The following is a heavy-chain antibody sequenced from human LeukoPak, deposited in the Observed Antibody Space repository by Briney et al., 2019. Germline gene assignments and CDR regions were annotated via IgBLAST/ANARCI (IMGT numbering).Heavy chain of an antibody. Sequence: GGSLSLFCAASGFTFSDYYMGWIRQAPGKGLEWLSYVSGSGTTIFYADSVKGRFTISRDNAKNSLDLQMNSLRAEDTAVYYCGRDFGLIGTKRSFDIWGQGTLVTVSS. J-gene: IGHJ3*02. CDR1: GFTFSDYY. CDR3: GRDFGLIGTKRSFDI. V-gene: IGHV3-11*01. CDR2: VSGSGTTI. D-gene: IGHD1-7*01.